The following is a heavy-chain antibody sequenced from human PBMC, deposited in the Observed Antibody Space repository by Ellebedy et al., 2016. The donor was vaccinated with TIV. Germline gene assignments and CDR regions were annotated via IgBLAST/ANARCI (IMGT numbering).Heavy chain of an antibody. CDR3: ARGKDYYDSSGYYYSNYFDY. CDR1: GGTFSSYA. Sequence: SVKVSCXASGGTFSSYAISWVRQAPGQGLEWMGGIIPIFGTANYAQKFQGRVTITADESTSTAYMELSSLRSEDTAVYYCARGKDYYDSSGYYYSNYFDYWGQGTLVTVSS. CDR2: IIPIFGTA. V-gene: IGHV1-69*13. J-gene: IGHJ4*02. D-gene: IGHD3-22*01.